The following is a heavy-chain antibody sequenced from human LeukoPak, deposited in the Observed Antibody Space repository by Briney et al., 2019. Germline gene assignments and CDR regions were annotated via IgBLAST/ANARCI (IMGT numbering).Heavy chain of an antibody. CDR2: IYTSGST. CDR3: ARERWLQLDY. V-gene: IGHV4-61*02. D-gene: IGHD5-24*01. CDR1: GGSISSGSYY. Sequence: SQNLSLNCTVSGGSISSGSYYWSWIRQPAGKGLEWIGRIYTSGSTNYNPSLKSRVTISVDTSKNQFSLKLSSVTAADTAVYYCARERWLQLDYWGQGTLVTVSS. J-gene: IGHJ4*02.